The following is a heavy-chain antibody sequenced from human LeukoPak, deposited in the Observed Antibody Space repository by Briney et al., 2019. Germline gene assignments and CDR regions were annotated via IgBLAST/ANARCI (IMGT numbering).Heavy chain of an antibody. V-gene: IGHV3-7*01. CDR1: GFTFSNYW. D-gene: IGHD1-26*01. CDR2: IKQDGSEK. CDR3: ARGGGAPDY. J-gene: IGHJ4*02. Sequence: GGSLRLSCAASGFTFSNYWMSRVRQAPGKGLEWVASIKQDGSEKHYVDSVKGRFTISRDNAKNSLYLQMNSLRAEDTAVYYCARGGGAPDYWGQGTLVTVSS.